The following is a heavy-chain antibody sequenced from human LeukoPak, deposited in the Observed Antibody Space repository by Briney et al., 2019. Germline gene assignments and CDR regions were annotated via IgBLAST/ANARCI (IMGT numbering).Heavy chain of an antibody. D-gene: IGHD6-13*01. J-gene: IGHJ4*02. Sequence: SETLSLTCAVYGGSFSGYYWSWIRQPPGKGLEWIGEINHSGSTNYNPSLKSRVTISVDTSKNQFSLKLSSVTAADTAVYYRARYYSSSWTYYFDYWGQGTLVTVSS. V-gene: IGHV4-34*01. CDR2: INHSGST. CDR1: GGSFSGYY. CDR3: ARYYSSSWTYYFDY.